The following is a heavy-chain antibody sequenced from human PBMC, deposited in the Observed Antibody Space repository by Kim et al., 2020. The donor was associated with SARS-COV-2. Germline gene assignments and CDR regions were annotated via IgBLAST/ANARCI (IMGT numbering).Heavy chain of an antibody. CDR3: ARAGGGMDV. CDR2: GGST. V-gene: IGHV1-46*01. Sequence: GGSTSYEQKFQGRVTMTRDTSTSTVYMELSSLRSEDTAVYYCARAGGGMDVWGQGTTVTVSS. J-gene: IGHJ6*02.